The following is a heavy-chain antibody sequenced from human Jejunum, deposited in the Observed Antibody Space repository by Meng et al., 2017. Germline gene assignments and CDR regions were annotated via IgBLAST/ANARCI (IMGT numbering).Heavy chain of an antibody. D-gene: IGHD3-10*01. CDR1: GFTFSTYW. J-gene: IGHJ4*02. CDR2: INTDESSS. CDR3: ARGSYRGSGNYYFDY. Sequence: GGSLRLSCAASGFTFSTYWMHWVRQAPGKGLVWVSRINTDESSSSYADSVKGRFTISRDNAKNTLYLQMNSLRVEDTAVYYCARGSYRGSGNYYFDYWGQGTLVTVSS. V-gene: IGHV3-74*01.